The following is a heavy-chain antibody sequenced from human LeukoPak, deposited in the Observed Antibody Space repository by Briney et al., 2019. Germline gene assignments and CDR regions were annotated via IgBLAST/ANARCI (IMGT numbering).Heavy chain of an antibody. CDR2: ISYDGSNK. J-gene: IGHJ3*02. D-gene: IGHD2-2*02. CDR3: AKVAENLAIIGSAFDI. V-gene: IGHV3-30*18. Sequence: PGRSLRLSCAASGFTFSSYGMHWVRQAPGKGLEWVAVISYDGSNKYYADSVKGRFTISRDNSKNTVYLEMNSLRVDDTAIYYCAKVAENLAIIGSAFDIWGQGTLVTVSS. CDR1: GFTFSSYG.